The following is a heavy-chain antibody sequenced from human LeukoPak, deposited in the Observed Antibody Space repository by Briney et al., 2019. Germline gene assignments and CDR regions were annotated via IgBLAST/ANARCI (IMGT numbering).Heavy chain of an antibody. CDR2: IYYSGST. D-gene: IGHD6-6*01. CDR3: ARRRRQLGRGWYFDY. V-gene: IGHV4-39*01. J-gene: IGHJ4*02. Sequence: SETLSLTCTVSGGSISSSSYYWGWIRQPPGKGLEWIGSIYYSGSTYYNPSLKSRVTISVDTSKNQFSLKLSSVTAADTAVYYCARRRRQLGRGWYFDYWGQGTLVTVSS. CDR1: GGSISSSSYY.